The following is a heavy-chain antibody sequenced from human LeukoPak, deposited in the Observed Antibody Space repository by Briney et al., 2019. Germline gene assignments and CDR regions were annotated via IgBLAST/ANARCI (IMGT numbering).Heavy chain of an antibody. V-gene: IGHV1-69*05. CDR1: GGTFSSYA. Sequence: GASVKVSCKAYGGTFSSYAISWVRQAPGKGLEWMGGIIPIFGTANYAQKFQGRVTITTDESTSTAYMELSSLRSEDTAVYYCARGGGPGYYDSSGYYPYWGQGTLVTVSS. J-gene: IGHJ4*02. D-gene: IGHD3-22*01. CDR2: IIPIFGTA. CDR3: ARGGGPGYYDSSGYYPY.